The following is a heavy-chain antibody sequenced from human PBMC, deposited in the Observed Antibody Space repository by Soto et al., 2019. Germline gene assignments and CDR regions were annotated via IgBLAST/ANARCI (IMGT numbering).Heavy chain of an antibody. Sequence: EVQLVESGGGLVQPGGSLRLSCAASGFTFSSYSMNWVRQAPGKGLEWVSYISSSSSTIYYADSVKGRFTISRDNAKNSRYLQMNSLRAEDTAVDYCAREEGLLNWFDPWGQGTLVTVSS. J-gene: IGHJ5*02. CDR2: ISSSSSTI. V-gene: IGHV3-48*01. CDR3: AREEGLLNWFDP. D-gene: IGHD1-26*01. CDR1: GFTFSSYS.